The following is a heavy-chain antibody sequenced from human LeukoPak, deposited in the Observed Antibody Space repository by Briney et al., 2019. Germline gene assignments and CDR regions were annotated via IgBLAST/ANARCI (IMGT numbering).Heavy chain of an antibody. Sequence: GGSLRLSCAASGFTVSSNYMSWVRQAPGKGLEWVAVIWPDGSNKYYADSVKGRFIISRDNSKNTLWLQMNSLRAEDTAVYYCASAAGAFDFWGQGTMVTVSS. D-gene: IGHD6-13*01. J-gene: IGHJ3*01. V-gene: IGHV3-33*08. CDR2: IWPDGSNK. CDR3: ASAAGAFDF. CDR1: GFTVSSNY.